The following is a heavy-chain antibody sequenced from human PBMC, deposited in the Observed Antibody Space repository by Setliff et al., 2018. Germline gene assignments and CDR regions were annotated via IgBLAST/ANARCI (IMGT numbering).Heavy chain of an antibody. CDR2: ISYDGSST. J-gene: IGHJ3*02. Sequence: PGGSLRLSCAASGFTFSSYSVNWVRQAPGKGLEWVAVISYDGSSTTYADSVKGRFTMSRDNANNALYLQMNSLTAEDTAVYYCAREMEAAGQRAFDIWGRGTMVTVSS. V-gene: IGHV3-30*03. D-gene: IGHD6-13*01. CDR3: AREMEAAGQRAFDI. CDR1: GFTFSSYS.